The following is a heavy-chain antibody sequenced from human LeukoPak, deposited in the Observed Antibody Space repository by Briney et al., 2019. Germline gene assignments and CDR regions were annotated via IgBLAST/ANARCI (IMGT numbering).Heavy chain of an antibody. J-gene: IGHJ4*02. Sequence: SETLSLTCTVSGGSISSYYWSWIRQPPGKGLEWIRYIYYSGSTNYNPPLKSRVTISVDTSKNQFSLKLSSVTAADTAVYYCARVKGGDYYDSSGLFDYWGQGTLVTVSS. CDR1: GGSISSYY. D-gene: IGHD3-22*01. V-gene: IGHV4-59*01. CDR3: ARVKGGDYYDSSGLFDY. CDR2: IYYSGST.